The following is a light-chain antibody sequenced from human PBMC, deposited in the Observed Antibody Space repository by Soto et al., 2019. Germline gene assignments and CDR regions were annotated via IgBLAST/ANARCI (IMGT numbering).Light chain of an antibody. CDR2: TNN. V-gene: IGLV1-44*01. CDR3: AAWDGSLQTWV. J-gene: IGLJ3*02. Sequence: QSVLTQPLSASGTPGQRVTISCSGSSSNIGSNTVNWYQQLPGTAPKLLIYTNNQRPSGVPDRFSDSKSGTSASLAISGLQPEDEADYYCAAWDGSLQTWVFGGGTKLTVL. CDR1: SSNIGSNT.